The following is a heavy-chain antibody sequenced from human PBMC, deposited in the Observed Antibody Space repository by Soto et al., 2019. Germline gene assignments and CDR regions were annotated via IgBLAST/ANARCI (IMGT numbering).Heavy chain of an antibody. J-gene: IGHJ5*02. D-gene: IGHD6-13*01. CDR2: ISYDGSNK. V-gene: IGHV3-30-3*01. CDR3: ARSRGAAAGRINWFDP. Sequence: GGSLRLSCAPSGFTFSNYAMHWVRQAPGKGLEWVAVISYDGSNKYYADSVKGRFTISRDNSKNTLYLQMNSLRAEDTAVYYCARSRGAAAGRINWFDPWGQGT. CDR1: GFTFSNYA.